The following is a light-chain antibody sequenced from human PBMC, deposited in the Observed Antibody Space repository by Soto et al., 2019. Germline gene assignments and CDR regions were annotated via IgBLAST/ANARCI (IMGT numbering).Light chain of an antibody. CDR2: DAT. V-gene: IGKV3-11*01. CDR3: QQRRNWPLT. Sequence: EIVLTQSPATLSLSPGERATLSCRASQSVSTYLLWYQQKPGQAPRLLIYDATSRATGIPARFSGSGSGTDFTLTISGLEYEDFAVYYCQQRRNWPLTFGGGTEVEIK. CDR1: QSVSTY. J-gene: IGKJ4*01.